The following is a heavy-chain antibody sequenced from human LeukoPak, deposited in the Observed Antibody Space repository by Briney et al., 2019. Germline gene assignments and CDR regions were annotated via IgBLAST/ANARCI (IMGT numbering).Heavy chain of an antibody. Sequence: GGSLRLSCAASGFTFSSYAMSWVRQAPGKGLEWVSSISYSGGSTYYADSVKGRFTISRDNAKNSLYLQMNSLRAEDTGVYYCARAIGDFWSGYLPYFDYWGQGALVTVSS. J-gene: IGHJ4*02. D-gene: IGHD3-3*01. CDR2: ISYSGGST. V-gene: IGHV3-23*01. CDR1: GFTFSSYA. CDR3: ARAIGDFWSGYLPYFDY.